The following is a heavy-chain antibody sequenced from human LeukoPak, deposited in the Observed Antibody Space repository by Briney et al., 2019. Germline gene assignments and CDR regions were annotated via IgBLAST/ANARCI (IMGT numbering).Heavy chain of an antibody. J-gene: IGHJ4*02. Sequence: ASVKVSCKASGGTFSSYAISWVRQAPGQGLEWMGGIIPIFGTANYAQKFQGRVTITTDESTSTAYMELSSLRSEDTAVYYCANYGDLRFFDYWGQGTLVTVSS. V-gene: IGHV1-69*05. CDR2: IIPIFGTA. CDR1: GGTFSSYA. D-gene: IGHD4-17*01. CDR3: ANYGDLRFFDY.